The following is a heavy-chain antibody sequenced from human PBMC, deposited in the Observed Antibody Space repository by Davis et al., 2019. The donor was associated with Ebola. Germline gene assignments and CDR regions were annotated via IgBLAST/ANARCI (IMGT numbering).Heavy chain of an antibody. CDR2: IKGDGSVK. Sequence: PGGSLRLSCAASGFTFSNYWMAWGRQAPGKGLEWVAHIKGDGSVKDYVDSVKGRFTISRDNSKNTLYLQMNSLRAEDTAVYYCAGGAMATTNWGQGTLVTVSS. D-gene: IGHD5-24*01. J-gene: IGHJ4*02. V-gene: IGHV3-7*01. CDR1: GFTFSNYW. CDR3: AGGAMATTN.